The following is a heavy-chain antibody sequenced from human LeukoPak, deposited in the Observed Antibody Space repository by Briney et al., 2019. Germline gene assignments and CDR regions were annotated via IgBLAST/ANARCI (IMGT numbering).Heavy chain of an antibody. CDR2: ISSSSSYI. CDR1: GFTFSSYS. V-gene: IGHV3-21*04. D-gene: IGHD1-26*01. J-gene: IGHJ4*02. CDR3: ARAVGGPDY. Sequence: GGSLRLSCAASGFTFSSYSMTWVRQAPGKGLEWVSSISSSSSYIYYADSVKGRFTISRDNAKKSLYLQMKSRRAEDTAVYYCARAVGGPDYWGQGTLVTVSS.